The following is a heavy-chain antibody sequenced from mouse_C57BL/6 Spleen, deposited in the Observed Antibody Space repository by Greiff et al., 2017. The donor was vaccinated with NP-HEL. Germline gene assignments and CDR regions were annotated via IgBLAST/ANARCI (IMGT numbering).Heavy chain of an antibody. Sequence: EVQLQESGPGLVKPSQSLSLTCSVTGYSITSGYYWNWIRQFPGNKLEWMGYISYDGSNNYNPSLKNRISITRDTSKNQFCLKLNSVTTEDTATYYCAREGYRNPLYAMDDWGQGTSVTVAS. J-gene: IGHJ4*01. CDR2: ISYDGSN. CDR1: GYSITSGYY. D-gene: IGHD2-5*01. CDR3: AREGYRNPLYAMDD. V-gene: IGHV3-6*01.